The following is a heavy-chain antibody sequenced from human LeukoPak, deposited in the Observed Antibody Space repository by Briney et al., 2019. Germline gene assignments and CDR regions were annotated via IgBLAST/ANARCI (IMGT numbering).Heavy chain of an antibody. CDR1: GFTFSSYA. V-gene: IGHV3-23*01. CDR3: ARGTYYYDTRD. J-gene: IGHJ4*02. CDR2: ISGSGGST. D-gene: IGHD3-22*01. Sequence: GGSLRLSCAASGFTFSSYAMGWVRQAPGKGLEWVSAISGSGGSTYYADSVKGRFTTSRDNAKNSLYLQMNSLRAEDTAVYYCARGTYYYDTRDWGQGTLVTVSS.